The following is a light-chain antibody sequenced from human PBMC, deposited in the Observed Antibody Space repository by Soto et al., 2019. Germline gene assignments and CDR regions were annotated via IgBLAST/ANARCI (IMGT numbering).Light chain of an antibody. CDR2: DVS. V-gene: IGLV2-14*01. CDR1: SSDVGGYNY. CDR3: NSYTSSRTLV. Sequence: QSVLTQPASVSGSPGHSITISCTGTSSDVGGYNYVSWYQQHPGKAPKLMIYDVSNRPSGVSNRFSGSKSGNTASLTISGLQAEDEADYYCNSYTSSRTLVFGTGTKVNVL. J-gene: IGLJ1*01.